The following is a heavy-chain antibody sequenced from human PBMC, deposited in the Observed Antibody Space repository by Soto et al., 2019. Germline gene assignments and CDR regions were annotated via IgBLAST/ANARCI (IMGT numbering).Heavy chain of an antibody. CDR1: GGPFSGYF. CDR3: ARGGFCSGGSCYNWFDP. J-gene: IGHJ5*02. V-gene: IGHV4-34*01. D-gene: IGHD2-15*01. CDR2: ISQGGNA. Sequence: LSLTCADYGGPFSGYFWSWIRQPPGKGLEWIGEISQGGNANYNPSLKSRVTILLDTAKNRISLRLTSVTAADTAIYYCARGGFCSGGSCYNWFDPWGQGTLVTVSS.